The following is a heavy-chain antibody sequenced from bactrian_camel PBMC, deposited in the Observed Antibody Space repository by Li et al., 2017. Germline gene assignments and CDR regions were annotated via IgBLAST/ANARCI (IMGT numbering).Heavy chain of an antibody. CDR2: IVFGGSK. CDR3: AEAPYRDGFSTKC. V-gene: IGHV3S53*01. D-gene: IGHD4*01. J-gene: IGHJ4*01. Sequence: LVESGGGSVETGGSLKLSCTTSGAPFDDGDMGWYRQAPGIECKLISTIVFGGSKFYSDSVKGRFTISHDKSKNTAYLQMNDLKPEDTAMYYCAEAPYRDGFSTKCRGRGTQVTVS. CDR1: GAPFDDGD.